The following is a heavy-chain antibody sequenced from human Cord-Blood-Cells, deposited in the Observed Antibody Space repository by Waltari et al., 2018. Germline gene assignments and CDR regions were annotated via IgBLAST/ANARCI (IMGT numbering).Heavy chain of an antibody. J-gene: IGHJ3*02. V-gene: IGHV1-2*02. Sequence: QVQLVQSGAEVKKPGASVKVSCKASGYTFTGYYMHWVRQAPGQGLEWMGWINPNSGGTNYAQKFQGRVTMTRDTSISTAYMGLSRLRSDDTAVYYCARDRVITVAARDAFDIWGQGTMVTVSS. CDR2: INPNSGGT. CDR3: ARDRVITVAARDAFDI. CDR1: GYTFTGYY. D-gene: IGHD6-6*01.